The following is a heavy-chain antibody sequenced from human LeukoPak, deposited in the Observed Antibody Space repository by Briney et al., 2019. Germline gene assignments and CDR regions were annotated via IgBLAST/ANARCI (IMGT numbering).Heavy chain of an antibody. CDR2: ISADNGNT. CDR3: ARDKARYYYDSSGHLDY. J-gene: IGHJ4*02. Sequence: ASVKVSCKSSGYTFTSYGISWVRQAPGQGLEWMGWISADNGNTIYAQKLQGRVTMTTDTSTSTAYMELRSLRSDDTAMYYCARDKARYYYDSSGHLDYWGQGTLVTVSS. V-gene: IGHV1-18*01. CDR1: GYTFTSYG. D-gene: IGHD3-22*01.